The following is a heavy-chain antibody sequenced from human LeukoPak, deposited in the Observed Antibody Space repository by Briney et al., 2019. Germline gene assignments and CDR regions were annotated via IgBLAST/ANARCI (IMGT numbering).Heavy chain of an antibody. J-gene: IGHJ4*02. CDR3: ARHLRGGNRPFDY. D-gene: IGHD3-16*01. V-gene: IGHV4-38-2*02. CDR1: GYSISSGYY. Sequence: SETLSLTCTVSGYSISSGYYWGWIRQPPGKGLEWIGSIYYSGSTYYNPSLKSRVTISVDTSKNQFSLKLSSVTAADTAVYYCARHLRGGNRPFDYWGQGTLVTVSS. CDR2: IYYSGST.